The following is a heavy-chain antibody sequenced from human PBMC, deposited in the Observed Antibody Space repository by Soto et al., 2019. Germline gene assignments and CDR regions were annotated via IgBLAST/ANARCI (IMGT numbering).Heavy chain of an antibody. CDR1: GGSLSNYG. J-gene: IGHJ4*01. D-gene: IGHD6-13*01. V-gene: IGHV1-69*05. CDR2: IIPVFGTT. Sequence: SVKVSCKASGGSLSNYGISWVRQAPGQGLEWMGGIIPVFGTTNYAQKFQGRVTMTRDASISTAYMDLSSLRSDDTAVYYCAKDIEPAGLFFDYWGQGTLVTVSS. CDR3: AKDIEPAGLFFDY.